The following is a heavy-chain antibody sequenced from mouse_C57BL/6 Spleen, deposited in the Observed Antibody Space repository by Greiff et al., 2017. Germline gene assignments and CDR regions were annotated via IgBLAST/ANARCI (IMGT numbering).Heavy chain of an antibody. Sequence: EVQVVESGPELVKPGASVKLSCTASGYSFTGYYMNWVQQSPEKSLEWIGEINPSTGGTTYNQKVKAKATLTVDKSSSKAYMQLKSLTSEDAEVYYCERCDGRDAMDDWGQGASVTVAS. V-gene: IGHV1-42*01. D-gene: IGHD2-3*01. CDR2: INPSTGGT. J-gene: IGHJ4*01. CDR3: ERCDGRDAMDD. CDR1: GYSFTGYY.